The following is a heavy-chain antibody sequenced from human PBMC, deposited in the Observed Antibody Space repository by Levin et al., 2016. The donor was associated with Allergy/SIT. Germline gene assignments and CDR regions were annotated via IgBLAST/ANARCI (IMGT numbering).Heavy chain of an antibody. Sequence: GESLKISCAASGFTFSNYAMTWVRQAPGKGLEWVSTISSSGDNIYYADSVKGRFSISRDNPKNTLCLQMNSLRAEDTAVYYCAKAITYYAFWSGPEELQFDHWGQGTLVTVSS. CDR1: GFTFSNYA. D-gene: IGHD3-3*01. V-gene: IGHV3-23*01. CDR3: AKAITYYAFWSGPEELQFDH. CDR2: ISSSGDNI. J-gene: IGHJ4*02.